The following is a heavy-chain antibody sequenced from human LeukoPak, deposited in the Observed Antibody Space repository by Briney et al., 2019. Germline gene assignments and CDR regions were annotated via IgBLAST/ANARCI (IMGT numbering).Heavy chain of an antibody. Sequence: ASVKVSCKASGYTFTSYDINWVRQATGQGLEWMGWMNPNSGNTGYAQKFQGRVTMTRNTSISTAYMELSSLRSEDTAVYYCARTPIALAGYFDYRGQGTLVTVSS. CDR1: GYTFTSYD. J-gene: IGHJ4*02. CDR3: ARTPIALAGYFDY. D-gene: IGHD6-19*01. CDR2: MNPNSGNT. V-gene: IGHV1-8*01.